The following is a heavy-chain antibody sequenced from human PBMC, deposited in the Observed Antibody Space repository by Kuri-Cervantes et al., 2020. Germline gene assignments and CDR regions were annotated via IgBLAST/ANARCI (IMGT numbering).Heavy chain of an antibody. CDR3: LYDLGDY. V-gene: IGHV3-13*01. CDR2: IGTAGDT. CDR1: GFTFSSYD. Sequence: LSLSCAASGFTFSSYDMHWVRQATGKGLEWVSAIGTAGDTYYPGSVKGRFTISRDNAKNSLYLQMNSLRAEDTAVYYCLYDLGDYWGQGTLVTVSS. J-gene: IGHJ4*02. D-gene: IGHD3-3*01.